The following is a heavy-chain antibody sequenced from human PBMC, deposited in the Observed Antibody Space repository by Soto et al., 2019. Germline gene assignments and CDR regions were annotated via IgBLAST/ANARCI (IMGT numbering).Heavy chain of an antibody. V-gene: IGHV4-30-2*01. D-gene: IGHD3-16*02. Sequence: SETLSLTCVVSGGSVTSGGHSWSWIRQAPGKGLEWVGSVYQTKFAYYNPSLRSRVAISLDRSNNQVSLRMTSVTAADTAMYYCVRGDTRLAELSHKYWGQG. CDR2: VYQTKFA. J-gene: IGHJ4*02. CDR1: GGSVTSGGHS. CDR3: VRGDTRLAELSHKY.